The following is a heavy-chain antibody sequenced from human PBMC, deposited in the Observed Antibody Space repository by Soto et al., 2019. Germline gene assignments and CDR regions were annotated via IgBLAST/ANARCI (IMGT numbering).Heavy chain of an antibody. V-gene: IGHV3-23*01. Sequence: GSLRLSCAASGFTFSTYTMSWVRQAPGKGLEWVSAITGTSDYSTHADSVKGRFTISRDNSKSTLYMQMNSLRAEDTALYYCAKGRSYYYYGVDVWGQGTTVTVSS. CDR3: AKGRSYYYYGVDV. CDR2: ITGTSDYS. J-gene: IGHJ6*02. CDR1: GFTFSTYT.